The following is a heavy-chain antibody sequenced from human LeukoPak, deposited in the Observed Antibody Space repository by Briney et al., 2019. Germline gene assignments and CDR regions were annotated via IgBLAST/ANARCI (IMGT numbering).Heavy chain of an antibody. D-gene: IGHD4-17*01. J-gene: IGHJ4*02. Sequence: GASVKVSCKASGYTFTSYGISWVRQAPGQGLEWMGWISAYNGNTNYAQKLQGRVTMTRDTSASTAYMALNGLRFEDTAVYFCARTHGDIYFDHWGQGTLVTVSS. V-gene: IGHV1-18*01. CDR2: ISAYNGNT. CDR3: ARTHGDIYFDH. CDR1: GYTFTSYG.